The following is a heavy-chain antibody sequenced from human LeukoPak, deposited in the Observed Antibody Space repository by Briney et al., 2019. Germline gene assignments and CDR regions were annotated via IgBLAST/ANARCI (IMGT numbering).Heavy chain of an antibody. D-gene: IGHD6-19*01. J-gene: IGHJ4*02. V-gene: IGHV3-23*01. CDR3: ARDLEAVAGNFDY. Sequence: GGSLRLSCAASGFTFSSYAMSWVRQAPGKGLEWVSAISGSGGSTYYADSVKGRFTISRDNAKNSLYLQMNSLRAEDTAVYYCARDLEAVAGNFDYWGQGTLVTVSS. CDR2: ISGSGGST. CDR1: GFTFSSYA.